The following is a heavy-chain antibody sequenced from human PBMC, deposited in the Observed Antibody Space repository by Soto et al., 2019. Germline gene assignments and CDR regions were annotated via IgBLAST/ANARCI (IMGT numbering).Heavy chain of an antibody. V-gene: IGHV4-4*02. J-gene: IGHJ4*02. Sequence: QVQLQESGPGLVKPSGTLSLTCAVSGGSISSSNWWSWVRQPPGKGLEWIGKIYHSGSTNYNPSLKSRVTRSVDKSKNQFSLKLSSVTAADTAVYYCARVYMVRGTIIRYFDYWGQGTLVTVSS. D-gene: IGHD3-10*01. CDR3: ARVYMVRGTIIRYFDY. CDR1: GGSISSSNW. CDR2: IYHSGST.